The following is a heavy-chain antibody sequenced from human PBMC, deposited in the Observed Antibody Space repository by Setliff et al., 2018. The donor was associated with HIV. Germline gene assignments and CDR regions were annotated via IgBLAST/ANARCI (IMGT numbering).Heavy chain of an antibody. D-gene: IGHD2-21*01. Sequence: SETLSLTCTVSSGYMSGHFWTWIRQTPGEGLEWIGNIYLGETTNYNPSLKSRATISLDTSKRQFSLHLTSVTAADTAVYYCARSLWLGDIQHWGQGTLVTVPQ. V-gene: IGHV4-59*08. CDR3: ARSLWLGDIQH. CDR1: SGYMSGHF. J-gene: IGHJ1*01. CDR2: IYLGETT.